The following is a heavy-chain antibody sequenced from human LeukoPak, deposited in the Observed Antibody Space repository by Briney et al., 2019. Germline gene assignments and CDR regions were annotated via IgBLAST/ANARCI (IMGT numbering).Heavy chain of an antibody. CDR1: GFTFSSHG. CDR3: ARGISIYAHDAFDI. V-gene: IGHV3-30*03. Sequence: PGRSLRLSCAASGFTFSSHGMHWVRQAPGKGLEWVAGISYDGSDKYYAASVKGRFTISRDNSQNTLYLQMNSLRAEDTTVYYCARGISIYAHDAFDIWGQGTMVTVSS. CDR2: ISYDGSDK. J-gene: IGHJ3*02. D-gene: IGHD5/OR15-5a*01.